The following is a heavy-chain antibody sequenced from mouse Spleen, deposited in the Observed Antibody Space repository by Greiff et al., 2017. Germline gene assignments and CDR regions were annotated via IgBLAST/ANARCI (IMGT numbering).Heavy chain of an antibody. J-gene: IGHJ3*01. V-gene: IGHV1-72*01. CDR2: IDPSSGGT. CDR1: GYTFTSYW. CDR3: ARGGTDAWFAD. D-gene: IGHD4-1*01. Sequence: QVQLQQPGAELVKPGASVKLSCKASGYTFTSYWMPWVKQSPGRGLEWIGRIDPSSGGTKYNEKFKSKATLTVDKPSSTAYMQLSSLTSEDSAVYYGARGGTDAWFADWGQGTLVTVSA.